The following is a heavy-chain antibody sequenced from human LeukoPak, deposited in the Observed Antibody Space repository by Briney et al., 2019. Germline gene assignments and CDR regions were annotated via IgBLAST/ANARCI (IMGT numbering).Heavy chain of an antibody. V-gene: IGHV1-69*05. CDR3: AVGVRGVYDY. Sequence: SVKVSCKASGGTFSSYAISWVRQAPGQGLEWMGGIIPIFGTANYTQKFQGRVTITTDESTSTAYMELSSLRSEDTAVYYCAVGVRGVYDYWGQGTLVTVSS. CDR2: IIPIFGTA. D-gene: IGHD3-10*02. CDR1: GGTFSSYA. J-gene: IGHJ4*02.